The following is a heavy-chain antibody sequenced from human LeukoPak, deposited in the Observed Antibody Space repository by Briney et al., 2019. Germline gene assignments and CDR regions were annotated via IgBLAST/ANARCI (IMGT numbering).Heavy chain of an antibody. J-gene: IGHJ4*02. CDR3: SRLRGYSYGYGDY. Sequence: GGSLRLSCAASGFTFSSYSMNWVRQAPGKGLEWVSYISSSSTIYYADSVKGRFTISRDNAKNSLFLQMNSLRAEDTAVYYCSRLRGYSYGYGDYWGQGTLVTVSS. D-gene: IGHD5-18*01. V-gene: IGHV3-48*01. CDR2: ISSSSTI. CDR1: GFTFSSYS.